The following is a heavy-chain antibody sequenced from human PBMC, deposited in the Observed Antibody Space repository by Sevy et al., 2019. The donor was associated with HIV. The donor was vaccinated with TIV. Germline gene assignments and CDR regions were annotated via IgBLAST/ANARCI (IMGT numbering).Heavy chain of an antibody. Sequence: GGSLRLSCAASGFSVNSNYMTWVRQAPGKGLEGLSVIYSDETTYHADSVKVRFTISRDNSKNMLYLQMSSLRAEDTAIYYCARGKSGYGYALNYWGQGTLVTVSS. CDR1: GFSVNSNY. CDR3: ARGKSGYGYALNY. V-gene: IGHV3-66*01. CDR2: IYSDETT. J-gene: IGHJ4*02. D-gene: IGHD5-18*01.